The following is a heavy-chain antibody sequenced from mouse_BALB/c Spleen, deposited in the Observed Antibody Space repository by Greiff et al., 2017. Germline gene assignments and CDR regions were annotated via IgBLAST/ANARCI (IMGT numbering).Heavy chain of an antibody. CDR2: IYPGNSDT. J-gene: IGHJ3*01. CDR1: GYTFTSYW. D-gene: IGHD1-1*01. CDR3: TRDYGSSSFAY. Sequence: VQLQQSGTVLARPGASVKMSCKASGYTFTSYWMHWVNQRPGQGLEWIGAIYPGNSDTSYNQKFKGKAKLTAVTSTSTAYMELSSLTNEDSAVYYCTRDYGSSSFAYWGQGTLVTVSA. V-gene: IGHV1-5*01.